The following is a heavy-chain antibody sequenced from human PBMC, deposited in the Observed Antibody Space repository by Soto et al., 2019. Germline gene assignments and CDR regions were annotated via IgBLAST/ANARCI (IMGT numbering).Heavy chain of an antibody. Sequence: PSETLSLTCTVSGDSISSYYWTWIRQPPGKGLEWIGYIYRTGNTKCNPSLKSRVTISVDTSKNQFSLEMNSVSAADTAVYYCARQQQFGEFTALDVWGQGTTVTVSS. CDR2: IYRTGNT. CDR1: GDSISSYY. D-gene: IGHD3-10*01. J-gene: IGHJ6*02. V-gene: IGHV4-59*08. CDR3: ARQQQFGEFTALDV.